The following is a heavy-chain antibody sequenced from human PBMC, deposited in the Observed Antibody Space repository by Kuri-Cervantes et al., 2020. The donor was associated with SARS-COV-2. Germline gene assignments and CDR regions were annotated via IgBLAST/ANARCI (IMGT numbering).Heavy chain of an antibody. D-gene: IGHD3-16*01. J-gene: IGHJ6*03. V-gene: IGHV3-33*08. CDR2: IWYDGENE. CDR1: GLTFSNYV. CDR3: ARGAANYYYMDV. Sequence: VASGLTFSNYVIHWVRQAPGKGLEWVAVIWYDGENEYYAGSVKGRFTISRDNSKNTVSLHMNSLRAEDTAMYYCARGAANYYYMDVWGKGTTVTVSS.